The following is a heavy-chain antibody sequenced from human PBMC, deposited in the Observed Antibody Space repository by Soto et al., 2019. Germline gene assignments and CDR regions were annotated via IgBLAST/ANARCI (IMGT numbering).Heavy chain of an antibody. CDR1: GGSVSSYD. CDR2: IYYSGST. J-gene: IGHJ4*02. D-gene: IGHD3-22*01. CDR3: ARGAYYYDSSGYYYFDY. V-gene: IGHV4-59*02. Sequence: XTLSLPCTVSGGSVSSYDWSWIRQPPGKGLEWIGYIYYSGSTNYNPSLKSRFTISVDTSKNQLSLKLSSVTAADTAVYYSARGAYYYDSSGYYYFDYWGQGTLATVSS.